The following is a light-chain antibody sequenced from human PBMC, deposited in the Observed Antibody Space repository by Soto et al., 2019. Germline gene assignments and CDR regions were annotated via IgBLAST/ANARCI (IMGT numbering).Light chain of an antibody. CDR3: SSYEGINYFYV. CDR1: SSDVGAYVY. J-gene: IGLJ1*01. V-gene: IGLV2-8*01. CDR2: EVN. Sequence: QSALTQPPSASGSPGQSVTISCTGTSSDVGAYVYVSWYQQHPGKAPKLIIYEVNKRPSGVPDRFSGSKSGNTASLTVSGLQAEDEADYYCSSYEGINYFYVLGTGTK.